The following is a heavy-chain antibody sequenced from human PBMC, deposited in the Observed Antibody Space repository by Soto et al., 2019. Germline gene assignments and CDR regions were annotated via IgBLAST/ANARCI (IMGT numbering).Heavy chain of an antibody. V-gene: IGHV3-53*01. CDR2: LNKHGKT. Sequence: EVQLVESGGGLTQPGGSLMLSCVVSGFIVSRSHMIWVRQAPGKGLEGVSILNKHGKTNYVASVKGRFAITRDNSKNTVYLQMNSVRVEGTAVYYCARLTEAERHGGQGAVVTVSS. D-gene: IGHD1-1*01. CDR3: ARLTEAERH. J-gene: IGHJ4*02. CDR1: GFIVSRSH.